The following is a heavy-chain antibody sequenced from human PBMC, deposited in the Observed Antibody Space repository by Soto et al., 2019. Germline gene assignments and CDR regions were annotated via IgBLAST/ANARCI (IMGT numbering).Heavy chain of an antibody. CDR2: IYYSGST. CDR3: ARTIGEVGGFDP. Sequence: SETLSLTCTVSGGSISSGGYYWSWIRQHPGKGLEWIGYIYYSGSTYYNPSLKSRVTISVDTSKNQFSLKLSSVTAADTAVYYCARTIGEVGGFDPWGQGTLVTVSS. J-gene: IGHJ5*02. CDR1: GGSISSGGYY. D-gene: IGHD3-16*01. V-gene: IGHV4-31*03.